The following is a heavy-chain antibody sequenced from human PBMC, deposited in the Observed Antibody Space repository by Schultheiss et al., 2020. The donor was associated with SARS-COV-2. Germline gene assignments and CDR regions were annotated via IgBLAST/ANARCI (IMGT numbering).Heavy chain of an antibody. CDR2: IYSGGST. V-gene: IGHV3-NL1*01. CDR3: ARMVGIVYFDY. CDR1: GFTFSSYG. D-gene: IGHD2-21*01. Sequence: GGSLRLSCAASGFTFSSYGMHWVRQAPGKGLEWVSVIYSGGSTYYADSVKGRFTISRDNSKNSLYLQMNSLRAEDTAVYYCARMVGIVYFDYWGQGTLVTVSS. J-gene: IGHJ4*02.